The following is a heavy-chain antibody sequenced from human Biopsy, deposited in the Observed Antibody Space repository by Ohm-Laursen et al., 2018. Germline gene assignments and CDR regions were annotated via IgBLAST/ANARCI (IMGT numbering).Heavy chain of an antibody. J-gene: IGHJ3*02. D-gene: IGHD6-19*01. Sequence: GTLSLTCTVSGGSISGSSWSWIRQAPGKGLEWIGYISYSRDTNYNPSLKSRITISVDTSKNQFSLKLTSVTAAGTAVYYCAKHSSGWTGDDAFHIWGQGTMVTVSS. CDR3: AKHSSGWTGDDAFHI. CDR2: ISYSRDT. CDR1: GGSISGSS. V-gene: IGHV4-59*08.